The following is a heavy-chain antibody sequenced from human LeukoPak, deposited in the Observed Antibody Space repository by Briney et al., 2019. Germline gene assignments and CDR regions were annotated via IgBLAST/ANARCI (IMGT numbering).Heavy chain of an antibody. V-gene: IGHV3-15*01. CDR3: TTDPGYSSSWYP. CDR1: GFTFGDYA. Sequence: PGGSLRLSCTASGFTFGDYAMSWVRQAPGKGLEWVGRIKSKTDGGTTDYAAPVKGRFTISRDDSKNTLYLQMNSLKTEDTAVYYCTTDPGYSSSWYPWGQGTLVTVSS. J-gene: IGHJ5*02. D-gene: IGHD6-13*01. CDR2: IKSKTDGGTT.